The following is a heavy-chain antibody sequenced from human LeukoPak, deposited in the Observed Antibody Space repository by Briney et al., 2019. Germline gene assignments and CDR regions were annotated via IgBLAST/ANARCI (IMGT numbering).Heavy chain of an antibody. CDR3: VKHPEFY. Sequence: GGSLRLSCSASGFTFSNYAMHWVRQAPGKGLEYVSAIGNNEDDTYYADSVKGRFTISRDNSKNTSFLQMSSLRVEDTAVYCCVKHPEFYWGQGTLVTVSS. CDR2: IGNNEDDT. J-gene: IGHJ4*02. V-gene: IGHV3-64D*06. CDR1: GFTFSNYA. D-gene: IGHD3-10*01.